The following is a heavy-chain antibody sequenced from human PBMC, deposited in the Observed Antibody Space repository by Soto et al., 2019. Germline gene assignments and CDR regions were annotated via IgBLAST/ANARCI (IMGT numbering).Heavy chain of an antibody. D-gene: IGHD4-17*01. V-gene: IGHV4-39*01. CDR3: ASVKHGTTRGLAY. J-gene: IGHJ4*02. CDR2: IYYSGST. CDR1: GGSISNSTYY. Sequence: QLQLQESGPGLVKPSETLSLTCTVSGGSISNSTYYWGWIRQPPGKGLEWIGTIYYSGSTYYNPSLKGRVSMSVDTSKTLFSLKLNSVTAADTAVYYCASVKHGTTRGLAYWGQGTLVTVSS.